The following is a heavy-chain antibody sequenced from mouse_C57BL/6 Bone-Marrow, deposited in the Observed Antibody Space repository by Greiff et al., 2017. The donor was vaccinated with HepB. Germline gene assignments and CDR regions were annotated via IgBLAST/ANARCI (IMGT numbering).Heavy chain of an antibody. D-gene: IGHD2-4*01. CDR1: GFNIKDDY. Sequence: VQLQQSGAELVRPGASVKLSCTASGFNIKDDYMHWVKQRPEQGLEWIGWIDPENGDTEYASKFQGKAPITADTSSNTAYLQLSSLTSEDTAVYYCTLSTMITTGYFDVWGTGTTVTVSS. J-gene: IGHJ1*03. CDR2: IDPENGDT. CDR3: TLSTMITTGYFDV. V-gene: IGHV14-4*01.